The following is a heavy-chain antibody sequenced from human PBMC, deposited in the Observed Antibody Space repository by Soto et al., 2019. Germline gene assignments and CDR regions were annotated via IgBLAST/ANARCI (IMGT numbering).Heavy chain of an antibody. CDR2: IYYSGST. Sequence: SETLSLTCTVSGGSISSYYWSWIRQPPGKGLEWIGYIYYSGSTNYNPSLKSRVTISVDTSKNQFSLKLSSVTAADTAVYYCASRSYSGGFDYWGQGTLVTVSS. V-gene: IGHV4-59*01. J-gene: IGHJ4*02. CDR3: ASRSYSGGFDY. D-gene: IGHD1-26*01. CDR1: GGSISSYY.